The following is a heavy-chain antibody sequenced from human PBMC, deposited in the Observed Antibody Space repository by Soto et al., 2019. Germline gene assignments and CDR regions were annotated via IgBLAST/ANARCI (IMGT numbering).Heavy chain of an antibody. V-gene: IGHV3-21*01. CDR3: ARSGLALPYSASHWFDP. Sequence: GGALRLSFAASGFPFRTYGMNWVRPAPGEGLEWLSSISDSGHYIYYADSVKGRFTISRDNAKNSLFLQMNSLRGEDTAVYYCARSGLALPYSASHWFDPWGHGTLVTVSS. J-gene: IGHJ5*02. CDR2: ISDSGHYI. D-gene: IGHD3-22*01. CDR1: GFPFRTYG.